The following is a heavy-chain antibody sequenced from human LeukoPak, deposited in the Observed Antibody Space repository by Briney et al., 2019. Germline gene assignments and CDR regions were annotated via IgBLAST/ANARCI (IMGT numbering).Heavy chain of an antibody. V-gene: IGHV4-61*01. CDR3: ARDSDHCGGDCYSLFDI. J-gene: IGHJ3*02. D-gene: IGHD2-21*02. CDR2: IYYSGST. Sequence: SETLSLTCTVSGGPVSSGSYYWSWIRQPPGKGLEWIGYIYYSGSTNYNPSLKSRVTISVDTSKNQFSLKLSSVTAADTAVYYCARDSDHCGGDCYSLFDIWGQGTMVTVSS. CDR1: GGPVSSGSYY.